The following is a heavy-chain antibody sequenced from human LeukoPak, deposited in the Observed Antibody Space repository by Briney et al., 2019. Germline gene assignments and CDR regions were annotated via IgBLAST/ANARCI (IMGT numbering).Heavy chain of an antibody. V-gene: IGHV3-23*01. J-gene: IGHJ4*02. CDR3: AKGSRGSCRGAYCYSFDN. CDR1: GFTFSTYA. CDR2: ISGSDPGT. D-gene: IGHD2-21*02. Sequence: GGSLRLSCAASGFTFSTYAMSWVRQIPGKGLEWVSAISGSDPGTYYADSVKGRFTISRVNSRNTLYLQMNRLRVEDTAVYYCAKGSRGSCRGAYCYSFDNWGQGAVVTVSS.